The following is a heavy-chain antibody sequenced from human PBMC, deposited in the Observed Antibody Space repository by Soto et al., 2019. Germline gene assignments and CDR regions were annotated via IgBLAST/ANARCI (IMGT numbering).Heavy chain of an antibody. J-gene: IGHJ4*02. D-gene: IGHD3-22*01. CDR2: IYTSGST. CDR3: ARAGHYYDSSGSHFDY. CDR1: GYSISSGYY. V-gene: IGHV4-61*02. Sequence: LSLTCAVSGYSISSGYYWSWIRQPAGKGLEWIGRIYTSGSTNYNPSLKSRVTMSVDTSKNQFSLKLSSVTAADTAVYYCARAGHYYDSSGSHFDYWGQGTLVTVSS.